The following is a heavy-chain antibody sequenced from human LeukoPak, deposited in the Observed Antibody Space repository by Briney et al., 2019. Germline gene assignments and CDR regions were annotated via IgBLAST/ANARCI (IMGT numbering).Heavy chain of an antibody. CDR2: ISGSGGST. Sequence: GGSLRLSCAASGFTFSSYAMSWVRQAPGKGLEWVSAISGSGGSTYYADSVKGRFTIPRDNSKNTLYLQMNSLRAEDTAVYYCAKHCSGGSCYLYYMDVWGKGTTVTVSS. CDR3: AKHCSGGSCYLYYMDV. CDR1: GFTFSSYA. V-gene: IGHV3-23*01. D-gene: IGHD2-15*01. J-gene: IGHJ6*03.